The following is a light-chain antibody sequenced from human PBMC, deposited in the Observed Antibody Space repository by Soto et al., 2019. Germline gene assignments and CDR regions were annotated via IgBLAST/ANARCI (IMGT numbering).Light chain of an antibody. Sequence: QSALTQPASVSGSPGQSITISCTGTSSDVGGYNYVSWYQQHPGKAPKLMIYEVRNRPSGVSNRFSGSKSDNTASLTISGLQAEDEADYYCSSYINSSTYVFGTGTKVTVL. CDR2: EVR. CDR3: SSYINSSTYV. V-gene: IGLV2-14*01. CDR1: SSDVGGYNY. J-gene: IGLJ1*01.